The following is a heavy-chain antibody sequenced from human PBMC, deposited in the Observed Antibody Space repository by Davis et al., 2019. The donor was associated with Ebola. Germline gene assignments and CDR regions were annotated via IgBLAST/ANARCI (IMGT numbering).Heavy chain of an antibody. CDR2: IIPVSGVP. D-gene: IGHD3-22*01. CDR1: GGTFSSYA. V-gene: IGHV1-69*13. CDR3: ARDRYSDGSGYFFEQSH. J-gene: IGHJ4*02. Sequence: SVKVSCKASGGTFSSYAISWVRQAPGQGLDWMGGIIPVSGVPKYAQDFQGRVMITADESTSTAYMELSSLRSEDTAMYYCARDRYSDGSGYFFEQSHWGQGTLVTVSS.